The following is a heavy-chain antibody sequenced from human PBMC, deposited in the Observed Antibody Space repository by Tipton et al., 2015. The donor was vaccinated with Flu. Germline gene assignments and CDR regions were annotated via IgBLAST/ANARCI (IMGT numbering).Heavy chain of an antibody. CDR3: ARAIAGADSL. D-gene: IGHD1-26*01. CDR2: ISWNTGNI. J-gene: IGHJ4*02. Sequence: SLRLSCAASGFTFDDYAMHWVRQAPGKGLEWVSGISWNTGNIDYADSVKGRFTISRDNAKNSLYLQMNSLRAEDTAVYYCARAIAGADSLWGQGTLVTVSS. CDR1: GFTFDDYA. V-gene: IGHV3-9*01.